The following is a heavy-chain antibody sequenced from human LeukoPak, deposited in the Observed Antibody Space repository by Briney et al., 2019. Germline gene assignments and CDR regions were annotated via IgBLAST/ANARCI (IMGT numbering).Heavy chain of an antibody. Sequence: GGSLRLSCAASGFTFSSYNMNWVRQAPGKGLEWVSSISSSSAYIYYAGSVKGRFTISRDNAKNSLYLQMNSLRAEDTAVYHCARDGRPDTSGCSTLDYWGQGTLVTVSS. V-gene: IGHV3-21*01. D-gene: IGHD3-22*01. CDR3: ARDGRPDTSGCSTLDY. CDR2: ISSSSAYI. J-gene: IGHJ4*02. CDR1: GFTFSSYN.